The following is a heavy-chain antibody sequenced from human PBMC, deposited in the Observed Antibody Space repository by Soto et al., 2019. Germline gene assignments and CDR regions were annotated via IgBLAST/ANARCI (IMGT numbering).Heavy chain of an antibody. CDR1: GFTFSSYA. D-gene: IGHD4-17*01. J-gene: IGHJ4*02. CDR2: ISGSGGST. Sequence: EVQLLESGGGLVQPGGSLRLSCAASGFTFSSYAMSWVRQAPGKGLEWVSAISGSGGSTYYADSVKGRFTISRDNSKNTLYLQMNSLRAEDTAVYYCANFWESLYGGKEGGFFDYWGQGTLVTVSS. V-gene: IGHV3-23*01. CDR3: ANFWESLYGGKEGGFFDY.